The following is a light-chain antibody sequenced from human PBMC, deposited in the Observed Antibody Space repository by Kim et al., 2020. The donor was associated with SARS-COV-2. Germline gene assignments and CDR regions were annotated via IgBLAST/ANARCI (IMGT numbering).Light chain of an antibody. J-gene: IGKJ1*01. V-gene: IGKV1-27*01. CDR1: QGISNY. Sequence: SVRNTVTLTCLAGQGISNYLDLFQQKPGKVPKLLVYASSILQSGLPSRFNGSGSGTDFTLTISSLQPEYVATYYCQKYNSAPPWTFGQGTKVYIK. CDR2: ASS. CDR3: QKYNSAPPWT.